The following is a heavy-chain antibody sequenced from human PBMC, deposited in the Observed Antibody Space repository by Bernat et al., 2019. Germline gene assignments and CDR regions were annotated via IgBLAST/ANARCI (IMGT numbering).Heavy chain of an antibody. CDR2: IYYSGST. V-gene: IGHV4-59*08. CDR1: GGSISSYY. D-gene: IGHD5-12*01. J-gene: IGHJ4*02. Sequence: QVQLQESGPGLVKPSETLSLTCTVSGGSISSYYWSWIRQPPGKGLEWIGYIYYSGSTNYNPSLKSRLTISVDTSKNQFSLKLSSVTAADTAVYSCARRGRDGYDSLFDYWGQGTLVTVSS. CDR3: ARRGRDGYDSLFDY.